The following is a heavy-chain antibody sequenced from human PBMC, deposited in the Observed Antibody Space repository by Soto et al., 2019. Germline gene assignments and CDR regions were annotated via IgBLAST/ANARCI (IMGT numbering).Heavy chain of an antibody. D-gene: IGHD3-3*01. J-gene: IGHJ6*02. CDR3: AREWRAYYYHYYGMDV. CDR1: GYTFTGYY. CDR2: INPNSGGT. V-gene: IGHV1-2*02. Sequence: ASVKVSCKASGYTFTGYYMHWVRQAPGQGLEWMGWINPNSGGTNYAQKFQGRVTMTRDTSISTAYMELSRLRSDDTAVYHCAREWRAYYYHYYGMDVWGQGTTVTVSS.